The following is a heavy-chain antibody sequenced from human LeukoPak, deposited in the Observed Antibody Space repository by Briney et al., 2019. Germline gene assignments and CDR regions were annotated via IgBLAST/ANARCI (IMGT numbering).Heavy chain of an antibody. CDR2: IIPIFGTA. Sequence: SVKVSCKASGYTFTSYDINWVRQAPGQGLEWMGGIIPIFGTANYAQKFQGRVTITADESTSTAYMELSSLRSEDTAVYYCASGAGDYYGSGSYYQNDAFDIWGQGTMVTVSS. CDR1: GYTFTSYD. V-gene: IGHV1-69*13. CDR3: ASGAGDYYGSGSYYQNDAFDI. J-gene: IGHJ3*02. D-gene: IGHD3-10*01.